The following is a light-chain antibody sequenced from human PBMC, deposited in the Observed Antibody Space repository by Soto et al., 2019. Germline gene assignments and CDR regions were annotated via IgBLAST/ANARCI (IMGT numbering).Light chain of an antibody. J-gene: IGKJ4*01. CDR2: YAS. CDR3: QQRRTWPLFT. V-gene: IGKV3-11*01. Sequence: VXTXXPXXXSXXXGERATLSCRASQTVSRYLAWYQQKPGQAPRLLIYYASNRATGIPARFSGSGSGTDYTLTISSLEPEDFAVYYCQQRRTWPLFTFGGGTKVEI. CDR1: QTVSRY.